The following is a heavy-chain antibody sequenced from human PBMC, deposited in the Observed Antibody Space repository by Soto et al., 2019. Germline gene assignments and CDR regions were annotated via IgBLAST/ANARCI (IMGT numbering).Heavy chain of an antibody. Sequence: SGFTFSSYAMSWVRQAPGKGLEWVSAISGSAGGTYYADSVKGRFTISRDNSKNTLYLLMNSLRADDTAVYYCAKAYYDSSGHDAFDIWGQGTMVTVSS. D-gene: IGHD3-22*01. J-gene: IGHJ3*02. V-gene: IGHV3-23*01. CDR1: GFTFSSYA. CDR3: AKAYYDSSGHDAFDI. CDR2: ISGSAGGT.